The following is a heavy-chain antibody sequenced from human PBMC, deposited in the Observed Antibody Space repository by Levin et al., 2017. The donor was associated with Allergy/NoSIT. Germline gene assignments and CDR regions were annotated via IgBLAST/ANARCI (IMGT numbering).Heavy chain of an antibody. CDR1: GGTFSSYA. CDR3: GRGAYYYGSGSDPYYMDV. Sequence: ASVKVSCKASGGTFSSYAISWVRQAPGQGLEWMGGIIPIFGTANYAQKFQGRVTITADESTSTAYMELSSLRSEDTAVYYCGRGAYYYGSGSDPYYMDVWGKGTTVTVSS. V-gene: IGHV1-69*13. D-gene: IGHD3-10*01. CDR2: IIPIFGTA. J-gene: IGHJ6*03.